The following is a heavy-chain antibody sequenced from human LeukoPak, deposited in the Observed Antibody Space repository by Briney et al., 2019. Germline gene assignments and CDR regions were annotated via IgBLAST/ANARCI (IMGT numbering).Heavy chain of an antibody. CDR2: IHRAGRT. J-gene: IGHJ4*02. Sequence: SSETLSLTCAVSGVSISSSEWWIWVRRPPGQGLEWIGEIHRAGRTRYNPSLKSRVTISMDYSKNQFSLKLTSVTAADTAIYYCGKTDIYFNPIDYWGPGSLVTVSS. V-gene: IGHV4-4*02. CDR3: GKTDIYFNPIDY. D-gene: IGHD3-9*01. CDR1: GVSISSSEW.